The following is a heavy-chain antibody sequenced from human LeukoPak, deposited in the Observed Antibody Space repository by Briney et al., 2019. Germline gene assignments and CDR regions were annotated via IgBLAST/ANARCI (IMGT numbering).Heavy chain of an antibody. CDR1: GYTFTSYD. CDR3: ARAGYSYGYKNWFEP. Sequence: ASVKVSCKASGYTFTSYDINWVRQATGQGLEWMGWMNPNSGNTGYAQKFQGRVTMTRNTSISTAYMELSSLRSEDTAVYYCARAGYSYGYKNWFEPWGQGTLVTVSS. V-gene: IGHV1-8*01. D-gene: IGHD5-18*01. CDR2: MNPNSGNT. J-gene: IGHJ5*02.